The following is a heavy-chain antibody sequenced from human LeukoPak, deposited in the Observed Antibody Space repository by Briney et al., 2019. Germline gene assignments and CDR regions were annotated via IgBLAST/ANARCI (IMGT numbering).Heavy chain of an antibody. CDR1: GGSINNSHYY. V-gene: IGHV4-39*01. Sequence: SETLSLTCTVSGGSINNSHYYWGWIRQPPGKELEWIVSMHYSGTTYYNPSLKSRVTISIDTSKNQFSLRLISVTAADTAVFYCARNDRGRPADYWGQGTLVTVSS. J-gene: IGHJ4*02. CDR2: MHYSGTT. D-gene: IGHD1-26*01. CDR3: ARNDRGRPADY.